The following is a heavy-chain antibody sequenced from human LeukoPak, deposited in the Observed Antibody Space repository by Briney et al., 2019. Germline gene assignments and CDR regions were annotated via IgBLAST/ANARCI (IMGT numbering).Heavy chain of an antibody. CDR2: ISYDGSNK. V-gene: IGHV3-30*04. J-gene: IGHJ6*02. Sequence: GGSLRLSCAASGFTFSSYAMHWVRQAPGKGLEWVAVISYDGSNKYYADSVKGRFTISRDNSKNTLYLQMNSLRAEDTAVYYCARDIGWYPYIDYGMDVWGQGTTVTVSS. CDR3: ARDIGWYPYIDYGMDV. CDR1: GFTFSSYA. D-gene: IGHD6-19*01.